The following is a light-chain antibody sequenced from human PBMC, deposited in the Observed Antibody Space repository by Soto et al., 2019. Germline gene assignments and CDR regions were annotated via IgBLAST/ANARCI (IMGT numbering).Light chain of an antibody. CDR1: QSVSSY. CDR2: DAS. V-gene: IGKV3-11*01. CDR3: QQRSNWLTWT. Sequence: EIVLTQSPATLSLSPGERATLSCRASQSVSSYLAWYQQKPGQAPRLLIYDASNRATGIPARFSGSGSGTDFTLTIRSLEHEDFAVYYCQQRSNWLTWTFGQGTKVEIK. J-gene: IGKJ1*01.